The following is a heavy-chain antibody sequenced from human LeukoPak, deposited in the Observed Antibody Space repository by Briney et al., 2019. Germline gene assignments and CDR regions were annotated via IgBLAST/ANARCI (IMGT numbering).Heavy chain of an antibody. Sequence: PSETLSLTCTVSGGSISSYYWSWIRQPPGKGLEWIGYIYYSGSTNYNPSLKSRVTISVDTSKNQFSLKLSSVTAADTAVYYCARGPDFWSVIGLRGWFGPWGQGTLVTVSS. CDR2: IYYSGST. D-gene: IGHD3-3*01. V-gene: IGHV4-59*01. CDR1: GGSISSYY. J-gene: IGHJ5*02. CDR3: ARGPDFWSVIGLRGWFGP.